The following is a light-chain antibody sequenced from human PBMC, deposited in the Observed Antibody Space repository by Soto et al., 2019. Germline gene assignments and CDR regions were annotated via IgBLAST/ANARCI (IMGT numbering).Light chain of an antibody. V-gene: IGLV2-14*01. Sequence: QSVLTQPASVSGSPGQSITISCTGTSSDVGGYNYVSWYQQHTGKAPKLMIYEVSNRPSGVSNRFSGSKSGNTASLTISGLQADDEADYYCSSYTSSSTRVFGGGTKLTVL. CDR3: SSYTSSSTRV. CDR2: EVS. CDR1: SSDVGGYNY. J-gene: IGLJ3*02.